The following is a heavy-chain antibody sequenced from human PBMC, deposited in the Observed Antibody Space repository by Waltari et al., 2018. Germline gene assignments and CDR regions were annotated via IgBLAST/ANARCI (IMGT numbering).Heavy chain of an antibody. CDR3: ARAYCSSTSCYPHPYYYYYGMDV. V-gene: IGHV1-18*04. CDR2: ISAYNVNT. D-gene: IGHD2-2*01. Sequence: QVQLVQSGAEVKKPGASVKVSCKASGYTFTSYGIIWVRQAPGQGIEWMGWISAYNVNTNYAQKLHGRVTMTTDTSTSTAYMELRSLRSDDTAVYYCARAYCSSTSCYPHPYYYYYGMDVWGQGTTVTVSS. J-gene: IGHJ6*02. CDR1: GYTFTSYG.